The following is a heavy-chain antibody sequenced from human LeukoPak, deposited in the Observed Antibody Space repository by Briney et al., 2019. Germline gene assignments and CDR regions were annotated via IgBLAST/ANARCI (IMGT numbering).Heavy chain of an antibody. Sequence: GASVKVSCKASGDIFTAYYTQWVRQAPGQGLEWMGWVSLNSGGTKYAQKFQGRVTMTGDTSISTAYMELSGLTSDDTAVYYCARAWTYYYDSSGDPRGGDWFDPWGQGTLVTVSS. J-gene: IGHJ5*02. CDR2: VSLNSGGT. CDR3: ARAWTYYYDSSGDPRGGDWFDP. D-gene: IGHD3-22*01. V-gene: IGHV1-2*02. CDR1: GDIFTAYY.